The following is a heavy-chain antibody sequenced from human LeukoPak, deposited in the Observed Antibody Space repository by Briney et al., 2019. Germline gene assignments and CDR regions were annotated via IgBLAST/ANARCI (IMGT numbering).Heavy chain of an antibody. D-gene: IGHD5-12*01. CDR3: ARGRYEVDY. Sequence: PSETLSLTCTVSGGSISSYYWSWLRQPPGKGLEWIGYIYYSGSTNYNPSLKSRVTISVDTSKNQFSLKLSSVTAADTAVYYCARGRYEVDYWGQGTLVTVSS. CDR2: IYYSGST. V-gene: IGHV4-59*01. CDR1: GGSISSYY. J-gene: IGHJ4*02.